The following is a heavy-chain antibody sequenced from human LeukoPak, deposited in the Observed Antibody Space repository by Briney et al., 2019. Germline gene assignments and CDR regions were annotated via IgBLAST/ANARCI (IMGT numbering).Heavy chain of an antibody. V-gene: IGHV4-59*12. Sequence: SETLSLTCTVSGGSISSYYWSWIRQPPGKGLEWIGYIYYSGSTNYNPSLKSRVTISVDTSKNQFSLKLSSVTAADTAVYYCARGAIFDYWGQGTLVTVSS. CDR2: IYYSGST. D-gene: IGHD5-24*01. J-gene: IGHJ4*02. CDR3: ARGAIFDY. CDR1: GGSISSYY.